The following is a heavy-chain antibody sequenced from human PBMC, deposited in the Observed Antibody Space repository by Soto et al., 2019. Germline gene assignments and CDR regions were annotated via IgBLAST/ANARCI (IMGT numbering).Heavy chain of an antibody. D-gene: IGHD6-13*01. Sequence: ASVKVSCKASGYTFTSYDINWVRQATGQGLGWMGWMNPNSGNTGYAQKFQGRVTMARNTSISTAYMELSSLRSEDTAVYYCARGRGSSWYNDYWGQGTLVTVSS. CDR3: ARGRGSSWYNDY. V-gene: IGHV1-8*01. CDR2: MNPNSGNT. CDR1: GYTFTSYD. J-gene: IGHJ4*02.